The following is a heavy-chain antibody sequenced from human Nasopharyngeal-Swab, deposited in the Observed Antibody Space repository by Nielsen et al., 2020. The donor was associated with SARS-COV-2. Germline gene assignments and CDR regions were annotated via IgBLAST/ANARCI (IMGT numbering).Heavy chain of an antibody. CDR2: IYYSEST. D-gene: IGHD2-15*01. V-gene: IGHV4-30-4*01. J-gene: IGHJ4*02. CDR3: ARAGGYCSGGSCRRHYYFDY. Sequence: WIRQPPGKGLEWLGYIYYSESTYHNPSLKSRITMPLETSKNQFSLELKSVTAADTAVYYCARAGGYCSGGSCRRHYYFDYWGQGTLVTVSS.